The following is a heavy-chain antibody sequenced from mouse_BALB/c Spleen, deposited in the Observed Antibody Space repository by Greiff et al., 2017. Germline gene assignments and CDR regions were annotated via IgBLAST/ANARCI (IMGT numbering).Heavy chain of an antibody. J-gene: IGHJ3*01. CDR1: GFTFSSFG. V-gene: IGHV5-17*02. Sequence: EVKLMESGGGLVQPGGSRKLSCAASGFTFSSFGMHWVRQAPEKGLEWVAYISSGSSTIYYADTVKGRFTISRDNPKNTLFLQMTSLRSEDTAMYYCARERSYWGQGTLVTVSA. CDR3: ARERSY. CDR2: ISSGSSTI.